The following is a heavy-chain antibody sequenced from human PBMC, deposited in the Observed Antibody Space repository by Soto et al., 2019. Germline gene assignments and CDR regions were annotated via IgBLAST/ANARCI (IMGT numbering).Heavy chain of an antibody. CDR2: ISGSGGST. Sequence: EVQLLESGGGLVQPGGSLRLSCAASGFTFSSYAMSWVRQAPGKGLEWVSAISGSGGSTYYADSVKGRFTISRDNSKNTLYLQMKSLRAEDTAVYYCAKVGGNYGDYMYYFDYWGQGTLVTVSS. V-gene: IGHV3-23*01. D-gene: IGHD4-17*01. J-gene: IGHJ4*02. CDR1: GFTFSSYA. CDR3: AKVGGNYGDYMYYFDY.